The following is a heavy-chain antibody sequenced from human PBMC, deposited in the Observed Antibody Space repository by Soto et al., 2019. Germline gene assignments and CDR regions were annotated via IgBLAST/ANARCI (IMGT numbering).Heavy chain of an antibody. CDR3: STTVITAPLFEY. V-gene: IGHV3-72*01. D-gene: IGHD1-20*01. CDR1: GFTFSNHY. CDR2: IRNKPAGHTT. Sequence: EVQLVESGGALVQPGGSLRLSCAGSGFTFSNHYMDWVRQAPGKGLEWLGRIRNKPAGHTTEHAASGRGRFTISRDDSKNSVYLQMHSLKPEDSAVYYCSTTVITAPLFEYWGQGTVVTVSS. J-gene: IGHJ4*02.